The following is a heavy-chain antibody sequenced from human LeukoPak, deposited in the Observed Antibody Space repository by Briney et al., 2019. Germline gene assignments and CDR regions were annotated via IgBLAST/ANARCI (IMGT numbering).Heavy chain of an antibody. CDR3: ARLTSGWFDP. CDR1: GGSISDDY. CDR2: IHYSGST. D-gene: IGHD2-15*01. V-gene: IGHV4-59*08. Sequence: PSETLSLTCTVSGGSISDDYWSWLRQPPGKGLEWIAYIHYSGSTYYNPSLKSRVTISVDTSKNQFSLDLSSVTAADTAVYYCARLTSGWFDPWGQGTLVTVSS. J-gene: IGHJ5*02.